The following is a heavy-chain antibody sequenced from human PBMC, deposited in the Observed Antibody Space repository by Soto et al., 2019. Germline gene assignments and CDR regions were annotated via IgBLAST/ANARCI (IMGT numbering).Heavy chain of an antibody. V-gene: IGHV1-69*01. J-gene: IGHJ5*02. Sequence: QVQLVQSGAEVKKPGSSVKVSCKASGGTFSSYAISWVRQAPGQGLEWMGGIIPIFGTANYAQKFQGRVTITADESTSTAYMELSSLRSEDTAVYYCARSLPVWIAARPASSNWFDPWGQGTLVTVSS. CDR3: ARSLPVWIAARPASSNWFDP. D-gene: IGHD6-6*01. CDR2: IIPIFGTA. CDR1: GGTFSSYA.